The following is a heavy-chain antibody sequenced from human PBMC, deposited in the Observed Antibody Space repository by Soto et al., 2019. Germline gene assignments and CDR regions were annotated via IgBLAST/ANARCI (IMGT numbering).Heavy chain of an antibody. J-gene: IGHJ6*02. CDR1: GGSVSSGSYY. CDR3: ARDRYGGYCSGGSCLDYYYYGMDV. Sequence: SETLSLTCTVSGGSVSSGSYYWSWIRQPPGKGLEWIGYIYYSGSTNYNPSLKSRVTISVDTSKNQFSLKLSSVTAADTAVYYCARDRYGGYCSGGSCLDYYYYGMDVWGQGTTVTVSS. CDR2: IYYSGST. D-gene: IGHD2-15*01. V-gene: IGHV4-61*01.